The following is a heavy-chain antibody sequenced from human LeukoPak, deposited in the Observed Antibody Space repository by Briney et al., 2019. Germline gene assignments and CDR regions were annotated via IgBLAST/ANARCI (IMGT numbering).Heavy chain of an antibody. J-gene: IGHJ4*02. CDR1: GFTVSSNY. V-gene: IGHV3-66*02. Sequence: GGSLRLSCAASGFTVSSNYISCVRPAPKNGLEWVSVTYSGGNTSYPDSLKARSPISRDNCKNTLYLQMNRLRAEDTAVYYCARDTNGDVGGFDYWGQGTLVTVSS. CDR3: ARDTNGDVGGFDY. CDR2: TYSGGNT. D-gene: IGHD2-8*01.